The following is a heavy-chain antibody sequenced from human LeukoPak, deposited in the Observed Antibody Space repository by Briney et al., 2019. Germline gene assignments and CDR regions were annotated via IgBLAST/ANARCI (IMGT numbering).Heavy chain of an antibody. V-gene: IGHV4-34*01. J-gene: IGHJ4*02. CDR3: ARGRRYCSSTSCYTPFDY. Sequence: SETLSLTCAVYGGSFSGYYWSWIRQPPGKGLEWIGEINHSGSTNYNPSLKSRVTISVDTSKNQFSLKLSSVTAADTAVYYCARGRRYCSSTSCYTPFDYWGQGTLVTVSS. D-gene: IGHD2-2*02. CDR1: GGSFSGYY. CDR2: INHSGST.